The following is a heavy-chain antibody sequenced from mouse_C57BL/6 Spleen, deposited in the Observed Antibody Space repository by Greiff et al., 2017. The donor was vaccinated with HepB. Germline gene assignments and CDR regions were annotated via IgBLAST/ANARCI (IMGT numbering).Heavy chain of an antibody. Sequence: EVNVVESGGGLVKPGGSLKLSCAASGFTFSDYGMHWVRQAPEKGLEWVAYISSGSSTIYYADTVKGRFTISRDNAKNTLFLQMTRPRSEDTAMYYCARGGRGFAYWGQGTLVTVSA. D-gene: IGHD3-3*01. CDR1: GFTFSDYG. J-gene: IGHJ3*01. CDR3: ARGGRGFAY. CDR2: ISSGSSTI. V-gene: IGHV5-17*01.